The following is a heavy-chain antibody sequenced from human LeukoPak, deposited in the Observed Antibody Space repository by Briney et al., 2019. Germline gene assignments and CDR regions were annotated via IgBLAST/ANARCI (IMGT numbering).Heavy chain of an antibody. D-gene: IGHD3-3*01. CDR1: GGSFSGYY. CDR2: INHSGST. V-gene: IGHV4-34*01. CDR3: ARGQEDDFWSGYYRFDP. Sequence: SETLSLNCAVYGGSFSGYYWSWIRQPPGKGLEWIGEINHSGSTNYNPSLKSRVTISVDTSKNQFSLKLSSVTAADTAVYYCARGQEDDFWSGYYRFDPWGQGTLVTVSS. J-gene: IGHJ5*02.